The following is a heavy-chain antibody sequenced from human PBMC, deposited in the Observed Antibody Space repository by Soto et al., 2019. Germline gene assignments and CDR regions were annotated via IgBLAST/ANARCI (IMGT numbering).Heavy chain of an antibody. J-gene: IGHJ3*01. CDR1: GGTFRTES. CDR2: ILPFFGTA. V-gene: IGHV1-69*13. CDR3: ARGHEYGGNSDDFDV. D-gene: IGHD4-17*01. Sequence: QVHLVQSGAEVKKPGSSVKVSCKYSGGTFRTESINWVRQAPGQGLEWMGGILPFFGTADYAPRFQGRVKIIADGSTTTAYMELSSLTSQDTAVYFGARGHEYGGNSDDFDVWGQGTMVTVSS.